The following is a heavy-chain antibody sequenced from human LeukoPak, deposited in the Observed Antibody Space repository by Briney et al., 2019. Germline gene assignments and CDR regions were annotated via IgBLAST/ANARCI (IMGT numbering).Heavy chain of an antibody. CDR1: GFPFSSYW. Sequence: PGGSLRLSCAASGFPFSSYWMHWVRQAPGKGPVWVSRINSDGSSTGCADSVKGRFTISRDNAKNTLYLQMNSLRAGDMAVYYCARGDAFRPFDYWGQGTLVTVSS. CDR3: ARGDAFRPFDY. J-gene: IGHJ4*02. CDR2: INSDGSST. D-gene: IGHD2-21*02. V-gene: IGHV3-74*01.